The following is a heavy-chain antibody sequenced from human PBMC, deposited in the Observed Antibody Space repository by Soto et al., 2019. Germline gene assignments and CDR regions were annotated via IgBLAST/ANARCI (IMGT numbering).Heavy chain of an antibody. J-gene: IGHJ6*03. Sequence: PSETLSLTCTVSGGSISSYYWSWIRQPPGKGLEWIGYIYYSGSTNYNPSLKSRVTISVDTSKNLFSLKLSSVTAADTAVYYCARGGITGEYYYYYYMDVWGKGTTVTVSS. V-gene: IGHV4-59*01. D-gene: IGHD1-20*01. CDR1: GGSISSYY. CDR2: IYYSGST. CDR3: ARGGITGEYYYYYYMDV.